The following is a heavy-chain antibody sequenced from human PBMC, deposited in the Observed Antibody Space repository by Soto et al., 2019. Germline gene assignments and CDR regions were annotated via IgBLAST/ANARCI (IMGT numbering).Heavy chain of an antibody. CDR2: ISYSGST. V-gene: IGHV4-39*02. CDR3: ARRTGSSTYYFDY. Sequence: SETLSLTCTVSGGSISSGGYYWSWIRQPPGTGLEWIGLISYSGSTYYNPSLKSRLTISVDTSKNHFSLNLSSVTAADTAVYYCARRTGSSTYYFDYWGQGTMVTVSS. CDR1: GGSISSGGYY. J-gene: IGHJ4*03. D-gene: IGHD6-6*01.